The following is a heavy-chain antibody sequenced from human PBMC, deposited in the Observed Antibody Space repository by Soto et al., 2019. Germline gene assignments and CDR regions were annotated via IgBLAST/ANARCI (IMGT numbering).Heavy chain of an antibody. CDR2: ISPYNGNT. V-gene: IGHV1-18*01. CDR1: GYTFPGYS. Sequence: QVQLVQSGPEVKKPGASVTVSCKASGYTFPGYSISWVRQAPGQGLEWMGWISPYNGNTHYAQKFQGRIIVTTDPSTSTAYLEMRSLRSDETAVYYFARDPLIDGDCWGPGTLVTGS. CDR3: ARDPLIDGDC. D-gene: IGHD3-22*01. J-gene: IGHJ4*02.